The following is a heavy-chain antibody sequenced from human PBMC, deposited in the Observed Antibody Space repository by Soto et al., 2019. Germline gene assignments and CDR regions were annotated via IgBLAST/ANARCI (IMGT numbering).Heavy chain of an antibody. V-gene: IGHV4-31*03. CDR3: AREGPWDIVATIGIDY. J-gene: IGHJ4*02. Sequence: QVQLQESGPGLVKPSQTLSLTCTVSGGSISSGGYYWSWIRQHPGKGLEWIGYIYYSGSTYYNPSLKSRVTISVDTSKNQFSLKLSSVTAADTAVYYCAREGPWDIVATIGIDYWGQGTLVTVSS. CDR1: GGSISSGGYY. D-gene: IGHD5-12*01. CDR2: IYYSGST.